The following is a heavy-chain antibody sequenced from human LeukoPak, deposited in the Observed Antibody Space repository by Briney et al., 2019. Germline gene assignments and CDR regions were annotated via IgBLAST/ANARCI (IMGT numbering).Heavy chain of an antibody. CDR1: RFTFSTYS. CDR2: ISSGSSYI. V-gene: IGHV3-21*01. D-gene: IGHD1-1*01. CDR3: AGTDTTGYNPREWDYWYFDL. J-gene: IGHJ2*01. Sequence: PGGSLRLSCAASRFTFSTYSMNWVRQAPGKGLEWVSSISSGSSYIYYADSVKGRFSIPRDNAKNSLYLQMNLLRAEHTAVYYCAGTDTTGYNPREWDYWYFDLWGRGTLVTVSS.